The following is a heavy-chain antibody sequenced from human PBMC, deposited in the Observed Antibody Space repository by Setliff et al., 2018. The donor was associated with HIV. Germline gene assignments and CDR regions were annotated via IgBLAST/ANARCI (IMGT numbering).Heavy chain of an antibody. J-gene: IGHJ2*01. CDR3: ARLRPGWYFDL. Sequence: SETLSLTCTVSGGSIGSSSFFWAWIRQSPGKGLEWLGSVYYSGSTYYNSSLKSRVTISVDTSKNQFSLNLSSVTAADTAVYYCARLRPGWYFDLWGRGTLVTVSS. CDR1: GGSIGSSSFF. CDR2: VYYSGST. V-gene: IGHV4-39*07.